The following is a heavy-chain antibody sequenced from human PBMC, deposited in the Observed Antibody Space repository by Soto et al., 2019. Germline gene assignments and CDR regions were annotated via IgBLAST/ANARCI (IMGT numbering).Heavy chain of an antibody. CDR3: AREYYDILTGLNWFDP. Sequence: PGGSLRLSCAASGFTFSSYSMNWVRQAPGKGLEWVSSISSSSSYIYYADSVKGRFTISRDNAKNSLYLQMNSLRDEDTAVYYCAREYYDILTGLNWFDPWGQGTLVTVSS. D-gene: IGHD3-9*01. J-gene: IGHJ5*02. CDR1: GFTFSSYS. V-gene: IGHV3-21*01. CDR2: ISSSSSYI.